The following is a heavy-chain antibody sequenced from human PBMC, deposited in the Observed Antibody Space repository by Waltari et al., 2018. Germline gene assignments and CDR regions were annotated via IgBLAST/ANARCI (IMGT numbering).Heavy chain of an antibody. J-gene: IGHJ4*02. CDR2: INPSGSGT. D-gene: IGHD3-10*01. CDR1: GYTFTGYY. Sequence: QVQLVQSGAEVKKPGVSVKASCKASGYTFTGYYPHWVRQAPGQGLEWMGWINPSGSGTNYAQKFQGRVTMTRDTSISTVYMELSRLRSDDTVVYYCARAPRSGSGSYLDYWGQGTLVTVSS. CDR3: ARAPRSGSGSYLDY. V-gene: IGHV1-2*02.